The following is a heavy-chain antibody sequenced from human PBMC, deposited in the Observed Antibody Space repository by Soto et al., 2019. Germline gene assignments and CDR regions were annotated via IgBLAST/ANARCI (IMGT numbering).Heavy chain of an antibody. D-gene: IGHD3-16*02. J-gene: IGHJ3*02. V-gene: IGHV1-69*13. CDR2: IIPIFGTA. CDR1: GGAFTSYA. Sequence: SVKVSCKASGGAFTSYATSWVRQAPGQGLEWMGGIIPIFGTANYAQKFQGRVTITADESTSTAYMELSSLRSEDTAVYYCARGRRRYVWGSYRSSSDAFDIWGQGTMVTVSS. CDR3: ARGRRRYVWGSYRSSSDAFDI.